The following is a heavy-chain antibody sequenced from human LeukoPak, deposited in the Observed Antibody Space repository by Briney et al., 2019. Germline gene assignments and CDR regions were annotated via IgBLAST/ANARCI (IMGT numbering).Heavy chain of an antibody. J-gene: IGHJ4*02. Sequence: GGSLRLSCAASAFTFDDFAMHWVRQAPGKGLEWVSGISWNSDNIGYADSVKGRFTISRDNAKNSLYLQMNSLRAEDTAVYYCAKAQEWELLYFDYWGQGTLATVSS. CDR2: ISWNSDNI. CDR3: AKAQEWELLYFDY. V-gene: IGHV3-9*01. CDR1: AFTFDDFA. D-gene: IGHD1-26*01.